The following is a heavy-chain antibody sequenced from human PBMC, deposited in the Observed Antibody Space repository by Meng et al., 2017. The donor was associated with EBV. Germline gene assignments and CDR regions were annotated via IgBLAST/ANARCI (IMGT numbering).Heavy chain of an antibody. CDR3: ARAPDNWNDGPYY. CDR1: GGPFRSYA. V-gene: IGHV1-69*01. J-gene: IGHJ4*02. D-gene: IGHD1-20*01. CDR2: IIPIFGTA. Sequence: VQMVQCVAEGKSPGCSVKVCCKVCGGPFRSYALSWVGQAPGQGLDLIGGIIPIFGTANYGQKFQGRVTITADDSTSTASMELSSLRSEDTAVYYCARAPDNWNDGPYYWGQGTLVTVSS.